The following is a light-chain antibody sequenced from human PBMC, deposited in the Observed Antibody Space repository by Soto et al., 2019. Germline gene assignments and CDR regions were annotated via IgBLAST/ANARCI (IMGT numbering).Light chain of an antibody. CDR1: SSDVGGYNY. CDR2: EVS. Sequence: QSALTQPASVSGSPGQSITISCTGTSSDVGGYNYVSWYQQHPGKAPKLMIYEVSNRPSGVSNRFSGSKSGNTASLTISGLQAEDDADYYCSSYKRSSTLVFGTGTKVTVL. CDR3: SSYKRSSTLV. J-gene: IGLJ1*01. V-gene: IGLV2-14*01.